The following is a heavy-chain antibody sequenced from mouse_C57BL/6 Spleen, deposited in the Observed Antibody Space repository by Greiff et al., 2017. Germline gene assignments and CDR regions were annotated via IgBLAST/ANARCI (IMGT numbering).Heavy chain of an antibody. CDR2: ISSGGDYI. CDR1: GFTFSSYA. D-gene: IGHD1-1*01. J-gene: IGHJ1*03. V-gene: IGHV5-9-1*02. Sequence: KLVESGEGLVKPGGSLKLSCAASGFTFSSYAMSWVRQTPEKRLEWVAYISSGGDYIYYADTVKGRFTISRDNARNTLYLQMSSLKSEDTAMYYCTRDYGSTLGDFDVWGTGTTVTVSS. CDR3: TRDYGSTLGDFDV.